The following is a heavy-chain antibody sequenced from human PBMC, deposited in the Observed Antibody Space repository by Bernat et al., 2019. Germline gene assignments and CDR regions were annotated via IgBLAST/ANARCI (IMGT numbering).Heavy chain of an antibody. V-gene: IGHV3-74*01. CDR1: GFTFSTYW. Sequence: EVQLVESGGALVQPGGSLRLSCAASGFTFSTYWMHWVRQAPGKGLVWVARITSDGSTTSHADSVRGRFTISRDNAKYMLYLQMNSLRDDDTAVYYCARDRDGDHFYVDVWGNGTTVTVSS. J-gene: IGHJ6*03. CDR2: ITSDGSTT. D-gene: IGHD4-17*01. CDR3: ARDRDGDHFYVDV.